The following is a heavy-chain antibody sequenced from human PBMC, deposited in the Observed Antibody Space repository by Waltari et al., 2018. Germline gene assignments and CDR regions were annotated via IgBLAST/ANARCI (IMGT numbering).Heavy chain of an antibody. J-gene: IGHJ4*02. CDR3: AREGSHLTTVNDY. CDR1: GYTFTAYY. V-gene: IGHV1-2*02. Sequence: QEHLVQSGAEVKKPGASVRVSCKASGYTFTAYYIHWVRQAPGQGLQGMGWINPRSGETKFTQKFQGRVTMTRDTSLNTAYMEISSLVFDDTAVYYCAREGSHLTTVNDYWGQGTQVIVSS. D-gene: IGHD4-17*01. CDR2: INPRSGET.